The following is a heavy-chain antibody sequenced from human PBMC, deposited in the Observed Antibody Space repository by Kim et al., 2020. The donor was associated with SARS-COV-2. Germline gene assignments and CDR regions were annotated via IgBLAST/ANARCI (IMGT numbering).Heavy chain of an antibody. CDR1: GGTFSSYT. J-gene: IGHJ3*02. CDR2: IIPILGIA. Sequence: SVKVSCKASGGTFSSYTISWVRQAPGQGLEWMGRIIPILGIANYAQKFQGRVTITADKSTSTAYMELSSLRSEDTAVYYCAREQPYCSSTSCMGGDAFDIWGQGTMVTVSS. V-gene: IGHV1-69*04. CDR3: AREQPYCSSTSCMGGDAFDI. D-gene: IGHD2-2*01.